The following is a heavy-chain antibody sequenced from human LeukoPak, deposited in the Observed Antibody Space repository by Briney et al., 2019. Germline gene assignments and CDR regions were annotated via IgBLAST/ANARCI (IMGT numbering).Heavy chain of an antibody. Sequence: PSETLSLTCTVSGGSISSYYWSWIRQPPGKGLEWIGYIYYSGSTNYNPSLKSRVTISVDTSKNQFSLKLSSVTAADTAAYYCARWERHTYYFDYWGQGTLVTVSS. J-gene: IGHJ4*02. CDR2: IYYSGST. V-gene: IGHV4-59*08. CDR1: GGSISSYY. CDR3: ARWERHTYYFDY. D-gene: IGHD1-26*01.